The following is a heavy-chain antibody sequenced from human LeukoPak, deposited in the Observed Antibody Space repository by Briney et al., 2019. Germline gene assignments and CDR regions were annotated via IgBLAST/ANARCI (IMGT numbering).Heavy chain of an antibody. V-gene: IGHV4-30-4*01. Sequence: SETLSLTCTVSGGSISSGDYYWSWIRQPPGKGLEWIGYIYYSGSTYYNPSLKSRVTISVDTSKNQFSLKLSSVTAADTAVYYRATGYSYGQDAFDIWGQGTMVTVSS. D-gene: IGHD5-18*01. CDR2: IYYSGST. J-gene: IGHJ3*02. CDR3: ATGYSYGQDAFDI. CDR1: GGSISSGDYY.